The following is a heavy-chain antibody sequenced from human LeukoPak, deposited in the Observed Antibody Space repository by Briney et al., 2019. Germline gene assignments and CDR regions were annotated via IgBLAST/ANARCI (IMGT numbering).Heavy chain of an antibody. CDR1: GVSFSSTSYY. J-gene: IGHJ6*02. CDR3: ARDRSSGWPLYYYYGMDV. CDR2: IYYSGST. V-gene: IGHV4-31*03. Sequence: SETLSLTCTVSGVSFSSTSYYWSWIRQHPGKGLEWIGYIYYSGSTYYNPSPKSRVTISVDTSKNQFSLKLSSVTAADTAVYYCARDRSSGWPLYYYYGMDVWGQGTTVTVSS. D-gene: IGHD6-19*01.